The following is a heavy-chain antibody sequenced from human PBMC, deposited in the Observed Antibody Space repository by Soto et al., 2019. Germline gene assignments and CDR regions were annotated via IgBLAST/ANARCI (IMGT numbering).Heavy chain of an antibody. D-gene: IGHD3-10*01. J-gene: IGHJ5*02. CDR1: GFTFDDYA. Sequence: EVQLLESGGGLVQPGGSLRLSCAASGFTFDDYAMHWVRQAPGKGLEWVSGISWNSDKIDYADSVRGRFTISRDNAKNSLYLQMNSLRAEDTALYYCTKEVGSAGGWFDPWGQGTLVTVSS. V-gene: IGHV3-9*01. CDR2: ISWNSDKI. CDR3: TKEVGSAGGWFDP.